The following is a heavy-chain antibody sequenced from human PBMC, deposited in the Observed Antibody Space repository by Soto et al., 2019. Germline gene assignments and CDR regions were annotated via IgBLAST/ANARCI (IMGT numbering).Heavy chain of an antibody. Sequence: VQLVESGGGVVQPGRSLRLSCAASGFTFSSYGMHWVRQAPGKGLEWVAVISYDGSNKYYADSVKGRFTISRDNSKNTLYLQMNSLRAEDTAVYYCAKLLAVAADYFDYWGQGTLVTVSS. V-gene: IGHV3-30*18. CDR1: GFTFSSYG. D-gene: IGHD6-19*01. J-gene: IGHJ4*02. CDR2: ISYDGSNK. CDR3: AKLLAVAADYFDY.